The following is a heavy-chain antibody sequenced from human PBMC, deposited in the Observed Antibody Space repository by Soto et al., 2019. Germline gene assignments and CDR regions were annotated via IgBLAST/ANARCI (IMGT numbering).Heavy chain of an antibody. CDR3: ARMSDFWSGYSVSETSFSYYHLDV. V-gene: IGHV3-23*01. CDR2: ISGSGERA. D-gene: IGHD3-3*01. J-gene: IGHJ6*02. CDR1: GFSLSSYG. Sequence: PGGSLRLSCAASGFSLSSYGMSWVRQAPGKGLEWVSGISGSGERAYYADSVKGQFTISRDNARNTVNLQINSLRAEDTAVYLCARMSDFWSGYSVSETSFSYYHLDVWGQGTTVTVSS.